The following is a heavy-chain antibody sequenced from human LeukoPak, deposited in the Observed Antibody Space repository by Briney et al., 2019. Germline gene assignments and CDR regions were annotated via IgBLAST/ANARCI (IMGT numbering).Heavy chain of an antibody. CDR1: GFTFSSFS. J-gene: IGHJ4*02. CDR2: ISIGYNHI. Sequence: PGESLTLSCAASGFTFSSFSMNWVRQAPGRGLEWVASISIGYNHIYYADSVKGRFTISRDNAKNSLYPQMNSLRGEDTAVYYCAGADIVVVPADPFDYWGQGTLVTVSS. D-gene: IGHD2-15*01. CDR3: AGADIVVVPADPFDY. V-gene: IGHV3-21*01.